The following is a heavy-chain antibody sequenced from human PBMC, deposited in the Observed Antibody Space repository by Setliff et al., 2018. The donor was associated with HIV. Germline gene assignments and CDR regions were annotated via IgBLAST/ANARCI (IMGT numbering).Heavy chain of an antibody. CDR3: ARDASPDLSAFDI. J-gene: IGHJ3*02. Sequence: GGSLRLSCVASGPTFNRYWMSWVRQVPGKGLEWVSVLYTGGDSYYADSVKGRFTISRDNSKNTLYLQMNSLRVEDTAVYYCARDASPDLSAFDIWGQGTRVTVSS. V-gene: IGHV3-53*01. CDR2: LYTGGDS. CDR1: GPTFNRYW.